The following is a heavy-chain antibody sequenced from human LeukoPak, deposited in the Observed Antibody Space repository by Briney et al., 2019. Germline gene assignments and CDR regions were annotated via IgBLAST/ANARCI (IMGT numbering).Heavy chain of an antibody. D-gene: IGHD7-27*01. Sequence: SETLSLTCTVSGVSMSGYYWSWIRQPPGKGLDLIGHIDSSGITVYNAPLKSRVTISVDTSKNQFSLKLSSVTAADTAVYYCAGANWGTAFDIWGQGTMVTVSS. CDR3: AGANWGTAFDI. CDR2: IDSSGIT. V-gene: IGHV4-59*01. CDR1: GVSMSGYY. J-gene: IGHJ3*02.